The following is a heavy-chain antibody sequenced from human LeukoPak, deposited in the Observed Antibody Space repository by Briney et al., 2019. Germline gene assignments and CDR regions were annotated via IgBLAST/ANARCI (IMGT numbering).Heavy chain of an antibody. CDR1: GGTFSSYA. D-gene: IGHD2-21*02. CDR2: IIPIFGTA. V-gene: IGHV1-69*13. Sequence: SMKVSCKASGGTFSSYAISWVRQAPGQGLEWMGGIIPIFGTANYAQKFQGRVTITADESTSTAYMELSSLRSEDTAVYYCASGRYGDCASPLDYWGQGTRVTVSS. J-gene: IGHJ4*02. CDR3: ASGRYGDCASPLDY.